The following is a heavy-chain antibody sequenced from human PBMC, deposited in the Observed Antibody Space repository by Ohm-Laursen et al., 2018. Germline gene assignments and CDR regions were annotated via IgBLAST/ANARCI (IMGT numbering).Heavy chain of an antibody. CDR3: AKLLSGGLFPPGAFDI. CDR2: ISGSGATT. CDR1: GFTFSTYA. V-gene: IGHV3-23*01. J-gene: IGHJ3*02. Sequence: SLRLSCAASGFTFSTYAMSWVRQAPGKGLEGVSGISGSGATTYYADSVKGRFTISRDNSKNTLYLQMNSLRAEDTAVYYCAKLLSGGLFPPGAFDIWGQGTMVTVSS. D-gene: IGHD6-19*01.